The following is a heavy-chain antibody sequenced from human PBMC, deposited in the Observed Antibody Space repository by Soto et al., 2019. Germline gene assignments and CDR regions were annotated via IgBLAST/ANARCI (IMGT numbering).Heavy chain of an antibody. CDR1: GGSVTSDEDY. CDR3: ATESGSTYGYFDH. CDR2: ISNSGST. D-gene: IGHD5-18*01. Sequence: SETLSLTCTVSGGSVTSDEDYWTWIRQSPGKGLEWIGYISNSGSTGYNPSLKTRLSMSVDRSKNQFTLRLTSVTAADTAVYFCATESGSTYGYFDHWGQGTQGTVSP. J-gene: IGHJ4*02. V-gene: IGHV4-30-4*01.